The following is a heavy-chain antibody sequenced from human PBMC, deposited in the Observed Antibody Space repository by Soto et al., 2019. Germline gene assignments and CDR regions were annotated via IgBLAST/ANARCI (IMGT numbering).Heavy chain of an antibody. V-gene: IGHV4-34*01. J-gene: IGHJ4*02. Sequence: SETLSLTCAVYGGSLSGYYWSWIRQPPGKGLEWIGEINHSGSTNHNPSLKSRVTISVDTSKNQFSLKLSSVTAADTAVYYCARWSAVAGSTVFDYWGQGTLVTVSS. D-gene: IGHD6-19*01. CDR2: INHSGST. CDR3: ARWSAVAGSTVFDY. CDR1: GGSLSGYY.